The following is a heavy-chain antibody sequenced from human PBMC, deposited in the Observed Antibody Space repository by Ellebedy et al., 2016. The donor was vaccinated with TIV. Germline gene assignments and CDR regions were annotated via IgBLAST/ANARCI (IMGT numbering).Heavy chain of an antibody. V-gene: IGHV1-46*04. J-gene: IGHJ4*02. CDR1: GYTFTTYY. D-gene: IGHD1-1*01. CDR3: ARWGQLGYDY. CDR2: INPSGGST. Sequence: ASVKVSCKASGYTFTTYYMHWVRQAPGQGLEWMGIINPSGGSTSYAQKLQGRVTMTRDTSTRTVYMELSSLRSDDTAVYYCARWGQLGYDYWGQGTLVTVSS.